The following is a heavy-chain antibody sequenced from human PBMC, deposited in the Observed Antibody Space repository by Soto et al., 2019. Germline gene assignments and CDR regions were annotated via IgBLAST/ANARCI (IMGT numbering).Heavy chain of an antibody. Sequence: QLVQSGAEVKKPGSPVRVSCEASGGNFMESAISWVRKVPGQGLEWMGVIVVAFGKGNYAQKFRGRITITADASASTAYMELSSLKAEDTAMYYCFRDSIMIRGESAAFDGWGQGAMVTVS. V-gene: IGHV1-69*01. D-gene: IGHD3-10*01. J-gene: IGHJ3*01. CDR3: FRDSIMIRGESAAFDG. CDR1: GGNFMESA. CDR2: IVVAFGKG.